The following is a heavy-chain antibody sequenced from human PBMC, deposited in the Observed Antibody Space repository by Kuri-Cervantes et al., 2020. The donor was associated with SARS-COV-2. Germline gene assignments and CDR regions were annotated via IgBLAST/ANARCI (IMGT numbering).Heavy chain of an antibody. V-gene: IGHV4-34*01. CDR2: INHSGNT. CDR1: GGSFSDYY. J-gene: IGHJ4*02. Sequence: GSLRLSCAVYGGSFSDYYWSWVRQPPGKGLEWIGEINHSGNTNYDPSLKSRVTISIDTSKNQFSLKLSSVTAADTAVYYCAREGLVGATTGIDYWGQGTLVTVSS. CDR3: AREGLVGATTGIDY. D-gene: IGHD1-26*01.